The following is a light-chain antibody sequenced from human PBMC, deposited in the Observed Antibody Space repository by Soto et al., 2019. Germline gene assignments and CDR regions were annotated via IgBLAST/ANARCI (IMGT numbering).Light chain of an antibody. CDR1: SSDVGGYNY. V-gene: IGLV2-14*01. Sequence: QSALTQPASVSGSPGQSITISCTGTSSDVGGYNYVSWYQQHPGKAPKLMIYDVANRPSGVSNRFSGSKSGNTASLTISGLQAEDEADDHCSSYTRSSTYVFGTGTKLTVL. J-gene: IGLJ1*01. CDR2: DVA. CDR3: SSYTRSSTYV.